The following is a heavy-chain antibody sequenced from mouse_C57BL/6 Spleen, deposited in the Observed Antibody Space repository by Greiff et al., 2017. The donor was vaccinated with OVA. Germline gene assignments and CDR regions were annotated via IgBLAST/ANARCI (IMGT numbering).Heavy chain of an antibody. CDR3: ARSNDYDLDY. CDR1: GYTFTSYW. V-gene: IGHV1-64*01. J-gene: IGHJ2*01. CDR2: IHPNSGST. D-gene: IGHD2-4*01. Sequence: VQLQQPGSELLKPVSSVQLSCTASGYTFTSYWLLLVTPSPGPGLYLIGMIHPNSGSTNYNEKFKSKATLTVDKSSSTAYMQLSSLTSEDSAVYYCARSNDYDLDYWGQGTTLTVSS.